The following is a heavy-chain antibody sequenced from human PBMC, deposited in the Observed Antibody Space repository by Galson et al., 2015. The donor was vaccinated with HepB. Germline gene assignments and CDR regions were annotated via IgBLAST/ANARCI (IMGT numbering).Heavy chain of an antibody. CDR3: ATDLGVGAFDI. D-gene: IGHD1-26*01. CDR1: GYTLTELS. J-gene: IGHJ3*02. CDR2: FDPEDGET. V-gene: IGHV1-24*01. Sequence: SVKVSCKVSGYTLTELSMHWVRQAPGKGLEWMGGFDPEDGETIYAQKFQGRVAMTEDTPTDTAYMELSSLRSEDTAVYYCATDLGVGAFDIWGQGTMVTVSS.